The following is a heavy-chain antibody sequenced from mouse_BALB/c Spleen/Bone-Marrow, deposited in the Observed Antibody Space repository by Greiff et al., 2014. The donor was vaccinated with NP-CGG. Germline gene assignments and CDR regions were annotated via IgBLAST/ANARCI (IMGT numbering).Heavy chain of an antibody. Sequence: EVKLVESGGDLVKPGGSLKLSCAASGFTFSDFYMFWFRQTPEKRPEWVATISDGGTYTYYPDSVKGRFTISRDNAKNNLYLQMSSLKSEDTAMYYCARSGERYGAMDYWGQGTSVTVSS. CDR3: ARSGERYGAMDY. D-gene: IGHD1-1*02. CDR1: GFTFSDFY. CDR2: ISDGGTYT. J-gene: IGHJ4*01. V-gene: IGHV5-4*02.